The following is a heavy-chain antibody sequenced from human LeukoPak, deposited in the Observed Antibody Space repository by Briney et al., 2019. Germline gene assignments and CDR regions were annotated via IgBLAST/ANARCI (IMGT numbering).Heavy chain of an antibody. D-gene: IGHD1-14*01. CDR3: ARGRNPSYYYYMDV. CDR1: GGSISSYY. Sequence: SETLSLTCTVSGGSISSYYWSWIRQPPGKGLEWIGYIYYSGSTNYNPSLKSRVTISVDTSKNQFSLKLSSVTAADTAVYYCARGRNPSYYYYMDVWGKGTTVTISS. J-gene: IGHJ6*03. V-gene: IGHV4-59*01. CDR2: IYYSGST.